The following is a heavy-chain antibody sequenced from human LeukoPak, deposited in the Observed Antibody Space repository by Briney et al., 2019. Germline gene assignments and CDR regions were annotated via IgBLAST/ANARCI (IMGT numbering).Heavy chain of an antibody. J-gene: IGHJ4*02. CDR1: GFTFSSYA. V-gene: IGHV3-23*01. CDR3: AKGGPLAIFGVVIIPGYSDY. CDR2: ISDSGGST. D-gene: IGHD3-3*01. Sequence: PGGSLRLSCAASGFTFSSYAMSWVRQAPGKGLEWVSAISDSGGSTYYADSVKGRFTISRDNSKNTLYLQMNSLRAEDTAVYYCAKGGPLAIFGVVIIPGYSDYWGQGTLVTVSS.